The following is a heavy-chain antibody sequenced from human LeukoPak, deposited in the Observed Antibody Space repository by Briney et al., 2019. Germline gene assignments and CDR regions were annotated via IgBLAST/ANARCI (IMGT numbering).Heavy chain of an antibody. V-gene: IGHV3-66*01. D-gene: IGHD3-22*01. CDR1: GFTVSSNY. J-gene: IGHJ4*02. Sequence: GGSLRLSCAASGFTVSSNYMSWVRQAPGKGLEWVSAIYSGGSTYYADSVKGRFTISRDNSKNTLYLQMNSLRAEDTAVYYCARAAGRLLLNYWGQGTLVTVSS. CDR3: ARAAGRLLLNY. CDR2: IYSGGST.